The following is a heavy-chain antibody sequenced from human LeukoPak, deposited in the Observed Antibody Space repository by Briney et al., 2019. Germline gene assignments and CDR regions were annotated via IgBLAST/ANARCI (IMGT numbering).Heavy chain of an antibody. CDR3: ARDLLYYGSGTSWFDP. Sequence: PSETLSLTCAVYGGSSSGYYWSWIRQPPGKGLEWIGEINHSGSTNYNPSLKSRVTISVDTSKNQFSLKLSSVTAADTAVYYCARDLLYYGSGTSWFDPWGQGTLVTVSS. J-gene: IGHJ5*02. D-gene: IGHD3-10*01. CDR2: INHSGST. CDR1: GGSSSGYY. V-gene: IGHV4-34*01.